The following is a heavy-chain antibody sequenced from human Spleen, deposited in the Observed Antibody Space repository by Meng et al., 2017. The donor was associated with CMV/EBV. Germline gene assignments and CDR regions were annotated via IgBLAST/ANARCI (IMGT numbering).Heavy chain of an antibody. D-gene: IGHD3-3*01. CDR1: GYSFTGYF. CDR3: ARGLQEYSIFGVAILVDY. Sequence: ASVKVSCKASGYSFTGYFIHWVRQAPGQGLEWMGWISPHNGNTNYAQKFQGRVTMTTDTSTNKAYMDLESRTYDDTAVYYCARGLQEYSIFGVAILVDYWGQGALVTVSS. CDR2: ISPHNGNT. J-gene: IGHJ4*02. V-gene: IGHV1-18*04.